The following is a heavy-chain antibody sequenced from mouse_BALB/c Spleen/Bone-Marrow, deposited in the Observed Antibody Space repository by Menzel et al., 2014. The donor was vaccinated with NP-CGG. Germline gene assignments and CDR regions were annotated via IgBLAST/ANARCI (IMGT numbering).Heavy chain of an antibody. J-gene: IGHJ4*01. CDR1: GFNIKDTY. V-gene: IGHV14-3*02. CDR2: IDPANGNT. CDR3: ARGYYYAMDY. Sequence: EVKLQESGAELVKPGASVKLSCTASGFNIKDTYMHWVKQRPEQGLEWIGRIDPANGNTKYDPKFQGKATITADTSSNTAYLQRSCILSEDPAFYLGARGYYYAMDYRGQGTSVTVST.